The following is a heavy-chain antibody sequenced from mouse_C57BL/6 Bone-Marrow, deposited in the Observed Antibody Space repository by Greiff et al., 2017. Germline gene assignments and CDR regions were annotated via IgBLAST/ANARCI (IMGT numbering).Heavy chain of an antibody. CDR2: IDPSDSYT. Sequence: QVQLQQPGAELVRPGTSVKLSCKASGYTFTSYWMHWVKQRPGQGLEWIGVIDPSDSYTNYNQKFKGKATLTVDTSSSTAYMQLSSLTSEDSAVYYCAREGVYGMYGLWFAYWGQGTLVTVSA. V-gene: IGHV1-59*01. CDR3: AREGVYGMYGLWFAY. D-gene: IGHD2-10*02. J-gene: IGHJ3*01. CDR1: GYTFTSYW.